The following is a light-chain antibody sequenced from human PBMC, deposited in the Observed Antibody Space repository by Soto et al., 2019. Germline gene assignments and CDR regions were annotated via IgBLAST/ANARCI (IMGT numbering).Light chain of an antibody. CDR2: MDS. J-gene: IGLJ3*02. V-gene: IGLV3-9*01. Sequence: SYELTQPLSVSVALGQTGRITCGGNNIGSKNVHWYQQKPGQAPVLVIYMDSNRPSGIPERFSGSNSGNTATLTISRAQAGDEADYYCQVSDSSTARVFGGGTKLTVL. CDR3: QVSDSSTARV. CDR1: NIGSKN.